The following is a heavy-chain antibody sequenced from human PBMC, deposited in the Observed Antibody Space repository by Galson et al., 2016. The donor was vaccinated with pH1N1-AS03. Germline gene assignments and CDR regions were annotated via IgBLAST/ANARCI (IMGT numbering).Heavy chain of an antibody. CDR3: ATLYTDDLDY. Sequence: SVKVSCKAYGNTFSINAVSWVRQAPGQGPEWMGGIGPLLRTALYAQKWQGRVTITADESTSTAYMELSSLTSEDTAVYYCATLYTDDLDYWGQGTLVTVSS. J-gene: IGHJ4*02. CDR2: IGPLLRTA. CDR1: GNTFSINA. D-gene: IGHD2-2*02. V-gene: IGHV1-69*13.